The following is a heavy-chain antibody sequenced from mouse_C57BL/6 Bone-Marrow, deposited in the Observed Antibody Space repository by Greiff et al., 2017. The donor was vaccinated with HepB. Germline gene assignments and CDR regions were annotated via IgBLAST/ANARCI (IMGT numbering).Heavy chain of an antibody. CDR2: IRNKANNHAT. CDR3: TRSIPYYYGSSSYAMDY. CDR1: GFTFSDAW. V-gene: IGHV6-6*01. J-gene: IGHJ4*01. D-gene: IGHD1-1*01. Sequence: EVKVVESGGGLVQPGGSMKLSCAASGFTFSDAWMDWVRQSPEKGLEWVAEIRNKANNHATYYAESVKGRFTISRDDSKSSVYLQMNSLRAEDTGIYYCTRSIPYYYGSSSYAMDYWGQGTSVTVSS.